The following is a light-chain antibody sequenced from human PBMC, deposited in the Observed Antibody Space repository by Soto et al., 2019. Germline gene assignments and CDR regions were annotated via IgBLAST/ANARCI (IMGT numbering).Light chain of an antibody. CDR1: QSVFSS. V-gene: IGKV3-15*01. J-gene: IGKJ4*02. Sequence: EVVMTQSPATLSLSPGERVTLSCRASQSVFSSLAWFQQKPGQAPRLLIYGAGTRPTGIPARFSGSGSGTEFTLTISSLQSEDFAFYYCQQYHSWPAFGRGTRLEIK. CDR3: QQYHSWPA. CDR2: GAG.